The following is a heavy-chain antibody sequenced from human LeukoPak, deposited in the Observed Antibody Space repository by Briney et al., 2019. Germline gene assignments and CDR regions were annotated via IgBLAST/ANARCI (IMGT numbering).Heavy chain of an antibody. J-gene: IGHJ4*02. Sequence: PGGSLRLSCAASGFTFSSYNMNWDRQAPGKGLEWVSYISSSSSTIYYADSVKGRFTISRDNAKNSLYLQMNSLRAEDTAVYYCARVWEMATIPQNFDYWGQGTLVTVSS. V-gene: IGHV3-48*04. D-gene: IGHD5-24*01. CDR1: GFTFSSYN. CDR2: ISSSSSTI. CDR3: ARVWEMATIPQNFDY.